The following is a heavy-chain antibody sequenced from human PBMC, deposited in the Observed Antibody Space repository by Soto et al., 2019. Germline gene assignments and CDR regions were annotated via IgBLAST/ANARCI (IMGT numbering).Heavy chain of an antibody. Sequence: PSQTLSLTCAISGDSVSSNSVWNWIRQSPSRGLEWLGRTYYRSKWYNDYAVSVKSRITINPDTSKNQFSLQLNSVTPEDTAVYYCARGPKTSAHDAFDIWGQGTMVTVSS. J-gene: IGHJ3*02. V-gene: IGHV6-1*01. CDR2: TYYRSKWYN. CDR1: GDSVSSNSV. CDR3: ARGPKTSAHDAFDI. D-gene: IGHD1-26*01.